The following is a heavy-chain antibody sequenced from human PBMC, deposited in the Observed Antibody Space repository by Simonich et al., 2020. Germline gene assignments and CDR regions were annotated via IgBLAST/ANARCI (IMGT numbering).Heavy chain of an antibody. CDR3: ASPSGSYAGGHAFDI. J-gene: IGHJ3*02. CDR2: INHSGST. V-gene: IGHV4-34*01. CDR1: GGSFSGYY. D-gene: IGHD1-26*01. Sequence: QVQLQQWGAGLLKPSETLSLTCAVYGGSFSGYYWSWIRQPPGKGLEWIGEINHSGSTNYNPSLNSRVTISVDTSKNQFSLKLSSVTAADTAVYYCASPSGSYAGGHAFDIWGQGTMVTVSS.